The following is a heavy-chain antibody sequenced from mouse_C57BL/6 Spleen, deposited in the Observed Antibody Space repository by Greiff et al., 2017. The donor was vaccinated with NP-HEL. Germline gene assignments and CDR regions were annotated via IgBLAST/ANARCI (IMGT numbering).Heavy chain of an antibody. CDR1: GYTFTSYW. CDR2: IDPNSGGT. J-gene: IGHJ3*01. CDR3: ARRGDSTVVDLGFAY. V-gene: IGHV1-72*01. D-gene: IGHD1-1*01. Sequence: VQLQQSGAELVKPGASVKLSCKASGYTFTSYWMHWVKQRPGRGLEWIGRIDPNSGGTKYNEKFKSKATLTVDKPSSTAYMQLSSLTSEDSAVYYCARRGDSTVVDLGFAYWGQGTLVTVSA.